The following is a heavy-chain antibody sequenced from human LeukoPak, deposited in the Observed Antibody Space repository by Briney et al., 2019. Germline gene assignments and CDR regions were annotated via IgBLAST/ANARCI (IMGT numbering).Heavy chain of an antibody. V-gene: IGHV4-38-2*02. CDR2: IYHSGST. CDR1: GYSISSGYY. D-gene: IGHD6-13*01. J-gene: IGHJ5*02. Sequence: SETLSLTCAVSGYSISSGYYWGWIRQPPGKGLEWIGSIYHSGSTYYNPSLKSRVTISVDTSKNQFSLKLSSVTAADTAVYYCARDPNSRSWFHWFDPWGQGTLVTVSS. CDR3: ARDPNSRSWFHWFDP.